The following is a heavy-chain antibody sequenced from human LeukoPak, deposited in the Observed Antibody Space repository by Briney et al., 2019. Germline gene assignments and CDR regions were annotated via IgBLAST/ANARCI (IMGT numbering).Heavy chain of an antibody. J-gene: IGHJ4*02. CDR2: MGGSGTSI. V-gene: IGHV3-21*01. CDR1: GGSISSYY. CDR3: AREEPGDLGQAFHY. Sequence: ETLSLTCTVSGGSISSYYWSWIRQPPGKGLEWVSSMGGSGTSIYYADSVKGRFTISRDNAKNSLYLQMNSLRVDDTAVYYCAREEPGDLGQAFHYWGQGTLVTVSS. D-gene: IGHD7-27*01.